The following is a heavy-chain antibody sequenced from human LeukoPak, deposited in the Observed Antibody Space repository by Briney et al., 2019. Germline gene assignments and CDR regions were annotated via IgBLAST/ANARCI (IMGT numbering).Heavy chain of an antibody. Sequence: GASVKVSCKASGYAFTGYYMHWVRQAPGQGPEWMGRINPNSGGTNYAQKFQGRVTMTRDTSISTAYMELSRLRSDDTAVYYCVSGQLVDETPYYYYYMDVWGKGTTVTVSS. D-gene: IGHD6-6*01. V-gene: IGHV1-2*06. J-gene: IGHJ6*03. CDR2: INPNSGGT. CDR1: GYAFTGYY. CDR3: VSGQLVDETPYYYYYMDV.